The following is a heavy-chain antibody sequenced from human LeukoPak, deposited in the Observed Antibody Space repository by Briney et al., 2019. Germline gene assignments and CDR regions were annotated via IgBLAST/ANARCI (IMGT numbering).Heavy chain of an antibody. J-gene: IGHJ3*02. Sequence: GGSLRLSCAASGFTFSSYGMHWVRQAPGKGLEWVAVISYDGSNKYYADSVKGRFTISRDNAKNSLYLQMNSLRAEDTAVYYCARSNVVVTAIQASYAFDIWGQGTMVTVSS. V-gene: IGHV3-30*03. D-gene: IGHD2-21*02. CDR3: ARSNVVVTAIQASYAFDI. CDR2: ISYDGSNK. CDR1: GFTFSSYG.